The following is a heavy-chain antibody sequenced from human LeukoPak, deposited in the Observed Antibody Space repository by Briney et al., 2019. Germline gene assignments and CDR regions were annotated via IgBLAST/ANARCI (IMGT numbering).Heavy chain of an antibody. V-gene: IGHV4-39*01. Sequence: SETLSLTCTVSGVSISSYYWAWIRQPPGKGLEWIGSIHYSGSAYYNASLKSRVTISVDTSKNQYSLKLSSVSAADTAVFYCARGLYSSSWSAFDIWGQGTMLTVSS. D-gene: IGHD6-13*01. J-gene: IGHJ3*02. CDR3: ARGLYSSSWSAFDI. CDR2: IHYSGSA. CDR1: GVSISSYY.